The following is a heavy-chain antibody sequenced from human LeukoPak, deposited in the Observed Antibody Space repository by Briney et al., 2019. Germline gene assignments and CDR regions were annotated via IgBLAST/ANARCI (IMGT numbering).Heavy chain of an antibody. Sequence: PGGSLRLSCAASGFTLSSYSMNWVRQAPGKGLEWVSSISSSSSYIYYADSVKGRFTISRDNAKNSLYLQMNSLRAEDTAVYYCAREKRRGEDYWGQGTLVTVSS. V-gene: IGHV3-21*01. CDR1: GFTLSSYS. J-gene: IGHJ4*02. CDR3: AREKRRGEDY. D-gene: IGHD2-21*01. CDR2: ISSSSSYI.